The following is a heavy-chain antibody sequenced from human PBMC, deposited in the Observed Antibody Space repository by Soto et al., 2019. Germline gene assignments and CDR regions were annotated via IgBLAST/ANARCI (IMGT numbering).Heavy chain of an antibody. Sequence: EVQLVESGGGLVQPGGSLRLSCAASGFTFRIYSMNWIRQAPGKGLEWVSYMTSDMKTIHYADSVKGRFTISRDNARNSVYLQMTSLRDEDTAVYYCARSVEGHFDYWGQGTVVTVSS. CDR3: ARSVEGHFDY. CDR2: MTSDMKTI. J-gene: IGHJ4*02. D-gene: IGHD6-19*01. V-gene: IGHV3-48*02. CDR1: GFTFRIYS.